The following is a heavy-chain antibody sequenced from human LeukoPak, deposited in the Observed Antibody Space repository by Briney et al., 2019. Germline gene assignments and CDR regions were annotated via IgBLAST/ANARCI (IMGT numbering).Heavy chain of an antibody. Sequence: ASVKVSCKASGYTFTSYGISRVRQAPGQGLEWMGWISAYNGNTNYAQKLQGRVAMTTDTSTSTAYMELRSLRSDDTAVYYCARIGYCSGGSCYQPYYFDYWGQGTLVTVSS. CDR2: ISAYNGNT. V-gene: IGHV1-18*01. CDR3: ARIGYCSGGSCYQPYYFDY. J-gene: IGHJ4*02. D-gene: IGHD2-15*01. CDR1: GYTFTSYG.